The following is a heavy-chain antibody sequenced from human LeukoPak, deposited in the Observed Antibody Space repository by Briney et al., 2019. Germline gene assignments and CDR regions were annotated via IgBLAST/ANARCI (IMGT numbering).Heavy chain of an antibody. V-gene: IGHV4-4*07. CDR1: GGSISIYY. J-gene: IGHJ4*02. Sequence: SETLSLTCTVSGGSISIYYWSWIRQPAGKGLEWTGRIYTSGTTHYNPSLKSRVTMSVDTSKNQFSLNLSSVTAADTAVYYCARFSSIAAAFDYWGLGTLVTVSS. CDR3: ARFSSIAAAFDY. CDR2: IYTSGTT. D-gene: IGHD6-13*01.